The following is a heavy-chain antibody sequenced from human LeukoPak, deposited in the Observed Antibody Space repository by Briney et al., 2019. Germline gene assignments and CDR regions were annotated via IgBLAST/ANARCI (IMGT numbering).Heavy chain of an antibody. D-gene: IGHD3-3*01. J-gene: IGHJ4*02. CDR3: ASTYYDFWSGRNRKSGFDY. V-gene: IGHV1-69*13. CDR2: IIPIFGTA. Sequence: ASVKVSCKASGGTFSSYAISWVRQAPGQGLEWMGGIIPIFGTANYAQKFQGRVTITADESTSTAYMELSSLRSEDTAVYYCASTYYDFWSGRNRKSGFDYWGQGTLVTVSS. CDR1: GGTFSSYA.